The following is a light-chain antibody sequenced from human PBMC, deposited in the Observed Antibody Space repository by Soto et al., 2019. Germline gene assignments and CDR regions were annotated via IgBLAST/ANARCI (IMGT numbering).Light chain of an antibody. V-gene: IGKV4-1*01. Sequence: DIVMTQSPDSLAVSLGERATINCKSSQSVLYSSNNKNYLAWYQQKPGQPPKLLIYWASTRESGVPDRFSGSGPRTDFTLTISSLQAEDVAVYYCQQYYSTPQTFGQGTKVEIK. CDR2: WAS. CDR1: QSVLYSSNNKNY. CDR3: QQYYSTPQT. J-gene: IGKJ1*01.